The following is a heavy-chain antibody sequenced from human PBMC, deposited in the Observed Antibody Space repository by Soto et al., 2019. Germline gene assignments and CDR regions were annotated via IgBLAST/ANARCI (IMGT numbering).Heavy chain of an antibody. CDR3: TGVVAASGWFDP. CDR2: IRSKAYGGTT. V-gene: IGHV3-49*04. D-gene: IGHD2-15*01. J-gene: IGHJ5*02. CDR1: GFTFGDYA. Sequence: AGGSLRLSCTASGFTFGDYAMSWVRQAPGKGLEWVGFIRSKAYGGTTEYAASVKGRFTISRDDSKSIAYLQMNSLKTEDTAVYYCTGVVAASGWFDPWGQGTLVTVSS.